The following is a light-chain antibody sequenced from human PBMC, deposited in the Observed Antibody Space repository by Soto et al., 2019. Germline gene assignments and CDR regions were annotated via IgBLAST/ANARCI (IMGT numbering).Light chain of an antibody. Sequence: EIVLTQSPGTLSLSPGERATLSCRASQSVHNNYLAWYQQKPGQAPRLLIDSASSRATGIPDRFSGSGSETDFTLTISRLEPEDFAVYYCQQYGRSLTFGPGTKVDIK. V-gene: IGKV3-20*01. CDR3: QQYGRSLT. J-gene: IGKJ3*01. CDR2: SAS. CDR1: QSVHNNY.